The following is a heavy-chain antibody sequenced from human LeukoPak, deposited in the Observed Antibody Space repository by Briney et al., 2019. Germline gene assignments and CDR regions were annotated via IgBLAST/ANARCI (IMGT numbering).Heavy chain of an antibody. CDR3: TRGSVEADY. CDR1: GGSISSYSYY. J-gene: IGHJ4*02. D-gene: IGHD6-19*01. Sequence: PSETLSLTCTVSGGSISSYSYYWGWIRQPPGKGLEWIGRIYTSGSTNYNPSLKGRVTISADTSNNQFSLSLTSVTAADTAVYYCTRGSVEADYWGQGTLVTVSS. V-gene: IGHV4-61*02. CDR2: IYTSGST.